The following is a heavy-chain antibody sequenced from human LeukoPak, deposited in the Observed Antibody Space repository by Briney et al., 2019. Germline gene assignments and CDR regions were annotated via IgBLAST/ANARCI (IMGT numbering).Heavy chain of an antibody. CDR1: GFTVSNNY. D-gene: IGHD1-26*01. Sequence: PGYSLRLSCAASGFTVSNNYMSWVRQTPGKGLEWVSLIYSGGSTYYADSVKGRFTISRDNSKNTLYLQMNSLRAKDTAVYYCRWEPKYWGQGTLVTVSS. V-gene: IGHV3-66*01. J-gene: IGHJ4*02. CDR3: RWEPKY. CDR2: IYSGGST.